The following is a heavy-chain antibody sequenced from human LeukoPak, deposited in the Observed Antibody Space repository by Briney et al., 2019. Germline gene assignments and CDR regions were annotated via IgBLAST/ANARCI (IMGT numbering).Heavy chain of an antibody. CDR2: IYYSGST. CDR3: ARDLTTVTTFDY. D-gene: IGHD4-17*01. CDR1: GGSISSSSYY. V-gene: IGHV4-39*07. Sequence: SETLSLTCTVSGGSISSSSYYWGWIRQPPGKGLEWIGSIYYSGSTYCNPSLKSRVTISVDTSKNQFSLKLSSVTAADTAVYYCARDLTTVTTFDYWGQGTLVTVSS. J-gene: IGHJ4*02.